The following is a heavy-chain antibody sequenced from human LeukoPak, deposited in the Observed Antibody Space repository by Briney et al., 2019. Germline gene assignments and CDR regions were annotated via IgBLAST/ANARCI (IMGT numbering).Heavy chain of an antibody. D-gene: IGHD3-10*01. CDR3: ARNRGWDSFDI. V-gene: IGHV4-61*01. Sequence: SETLSLTCTVSGGSVSSGSYYWSWIRQPPGKGLEWVGYIYYTGSTNYNPSLKSRVTISVDTSKNQFSLKLSSVTAADTAVYYCARNRGWDSFDIWGQGTMVTVSS. CDR2: IYYTGST. CDR1: GGSVSSGSYY. J-gene: IGHJ3*02.